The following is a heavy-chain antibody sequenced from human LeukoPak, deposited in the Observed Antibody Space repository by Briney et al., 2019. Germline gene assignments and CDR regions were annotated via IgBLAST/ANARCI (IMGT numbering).Heavy chain of an antibody. Sequence: PGGSLRLSCAASGFTFSSYWMHWVRQAPGKGLVWVSRINTDGSSTSYADSVKGRFTISRDNAKNTLYLQMNSLRAEDTAVYYCARVCCYLDAFDIWGQGTMVTVSS. CDR1: GFTFSSYW. D-gene: IGHD2-2*01. V-gene: IGHV3-74*01. CDR2: INTDGSST. J-gene: IGHJ3*02. CDR3: ARVCCYLDAFDI.